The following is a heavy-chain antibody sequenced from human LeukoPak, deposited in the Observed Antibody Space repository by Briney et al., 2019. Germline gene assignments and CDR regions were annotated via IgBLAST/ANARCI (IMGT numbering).Heavy chain of an antibody. Sequence: GGSLRLSCAASGFTFSTYRMHWVRQPPGKGLVWVSRINSDGSSTNYADSVKGRFTISRDNAKNTLYLQMNSLRAEDTAVYYCTRVKVEYSYGIDYWGQGTLVTVSS. CDR2: INSDGSST. J-gene: IGHJ4*02. V-gene: IGHV3-74*01. D-gene: IGHD5-18*01. CDR3: TRVKVEYSYGIDY. CDR1: GFTFSTYR.